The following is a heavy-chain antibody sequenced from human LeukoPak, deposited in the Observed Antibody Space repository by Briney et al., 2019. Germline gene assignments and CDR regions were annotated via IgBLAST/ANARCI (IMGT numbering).Heavy chain of an antibody. D-gene: IGHD3-22*01. Sequence: PGGSLRLSCAASGFTFSTYGMHWVRQAPGKGLEWVAFIRYDGSSKSYADSVKGRFTISRDNSKNTLYLQLNSLRPEDTAVYHCPKEKHGSSGYYYFLDYWGQGTLVTVSS. CDR2: IRYDGSSK. CDR1: GFTFSTYG. CDR3: PKEKHGSSGYYYFLDY. V-gene: IGHV3-30*02. J-gene: IGHJ4*02.